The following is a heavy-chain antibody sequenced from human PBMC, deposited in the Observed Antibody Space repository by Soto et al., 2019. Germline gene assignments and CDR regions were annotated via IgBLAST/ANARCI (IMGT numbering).Heavy chain of an antibody. J-gene: IGHJ4*02. D-gene: IGHD3-10*01. CDR2: TNPILSMS. V-gene: IGHV1-69*02. CDR1: GDTFNFYT. CDR3: ATSYGSGSQAFDY. Sequence: QVHLVQSGAELKKPGSSVRVSCKASGDTFNFYTINWVRQAPGLGLEWMGRTNPILSMSNSALKFQGRFSISADKSTSTAYMGLRSLRSDDTAVYYCATSYGSGSQAFDYWGQGALVTVSS.